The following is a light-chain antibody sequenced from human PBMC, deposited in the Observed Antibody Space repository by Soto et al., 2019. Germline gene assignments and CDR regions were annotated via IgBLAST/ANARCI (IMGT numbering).Light chain of an antibody. V-gene: IGKV3-20*01. CDR3: HQHGGSPET. CDR2: GAS. J-gene: IGKJ1*01. Sequence: EIVLTQSPGTLSLSPGERATLSCRASRSVNNNYLAWYQQKPGQAPRLFIFGASSRATGIPDRFIGSGSGTEFILTISRLEPDDFAIYHCHQHGGSPETFGQGTKVDIK. CDR1: RSVNNNY.